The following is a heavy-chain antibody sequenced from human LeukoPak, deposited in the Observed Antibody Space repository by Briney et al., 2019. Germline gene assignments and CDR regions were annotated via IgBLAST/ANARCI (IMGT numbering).Heavy chain of an antibody. J-gene: IGHJ4*02. D-gene: IGHD6-13*01. CDR2: INPSGGST. V-gene: IGHV1-46*01. Sequence: GASVKVSCKASGYTFTSYYMHWVRQAPGQGLEWMGIINPSGGSTSYAQKFQGRVTMTRDTSASTVYMELSSLRSEDAAVYYCARGRGYSGTAKSPYYFDYWGQETLVTVSS. CDR1: GYTFTSYY. CDR3: ARGRGYSGTAKSPYYFDY.